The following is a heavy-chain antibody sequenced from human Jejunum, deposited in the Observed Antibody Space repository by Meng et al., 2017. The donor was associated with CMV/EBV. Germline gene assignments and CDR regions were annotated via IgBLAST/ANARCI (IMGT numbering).Heavy chain of an antibody. Sequence: RSYVISWVRQAPGQGPEWMGAIIPMFGKTSYAQKFQGRATLTADESTSTAYMEVSSLRHEDTAIYYCARDVRGSGLIDHYYGMDVWGQGTSVTVSS. CDR1: RSYV. CDR3: ARDVRGSGLIDHYYGMDV. J-gene: IGHJ6*02. D-gene: IGHD3-16*01. V-gene: IGHV1-69*01. CDR2: IIPMFGKT.